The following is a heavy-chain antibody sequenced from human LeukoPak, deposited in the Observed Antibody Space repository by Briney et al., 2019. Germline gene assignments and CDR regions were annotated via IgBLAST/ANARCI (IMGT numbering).Heavy chain of an antibody. Sequence: PGGSLRLSCAASEFTFSNYAMSWVRQAPGKGLEWVSAISGSGSTTYYADSVKGRFTISRDNSKNTLYLQMNSLRAEETAVYYCAKDPPPYDFWSASPPYFDYWGRETLVTLS. J-gene: IGHJ4*02. V-gene: IGHV3-23*01. CDR3: AKDPPPYDFWSASPPYFDY. CDR1: EFTFSNYA. CDR2: ISGSGSTT. D-gene: IGHD3-3*01.